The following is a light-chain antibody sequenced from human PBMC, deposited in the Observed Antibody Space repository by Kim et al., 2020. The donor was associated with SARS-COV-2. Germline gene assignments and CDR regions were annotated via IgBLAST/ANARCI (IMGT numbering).Light chain of an antibody. J-gene: IGKJ1*01. CDR3: RHFDTYSPWR. CDR1: QTISNW. Sequence: DIQMTQSPSTLSASVGDRVTITCRASQTISNWLAWYQQKPGKAPKLLIYTTSHLETGVPSRFSGSGSGTEFTLTISSLQPDDFATYYCRHFDTYSPWRFGQGTKVDIK. CDR2: TTS. V-gene: IGKV1-5*03.